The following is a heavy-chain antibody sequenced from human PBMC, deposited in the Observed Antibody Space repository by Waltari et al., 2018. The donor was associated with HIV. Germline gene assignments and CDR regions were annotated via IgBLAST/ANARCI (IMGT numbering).Heavy chain of an antibody. CDR3: ARDSPTIGDY. CDR1: GGSISGYY. D-gene: IGHD3-3*01. Sequence: QVQLQESGPGLVKPSETLSLTCTVSGGSISGYYWSWIRQPPGKGLEWIGYIYYSGSTNYNPSLKSRVTRSVDTSKNQFSLKLSSVTAADTAVYYCARDSPTIGDYWGQGTLVTVSS. J-gene: IGHJ4*02. CDR2: IYYSGST. V-gene: IGHV4-59*01.